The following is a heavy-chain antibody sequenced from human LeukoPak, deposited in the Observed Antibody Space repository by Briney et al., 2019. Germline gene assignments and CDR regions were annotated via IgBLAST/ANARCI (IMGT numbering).Heavy chain of an antibody. CDR2: IIPIPGIA. V-gene: IGHV1-69*10. Sequence: SVKVSCKASGGTFSRYGISWVRQAPGQGLEWMGGIIPIPGIANYAQKFQGRVTITADKSTSTDYMELSSLRSEDTAVYYCAREEVAATRGADYWGQGTLVTVSS. J-gene: IGHJ4*02. CDR3: AREEVAATRGADY. D-gene: IGHD2-15*01. CDR1: GGTFSRYG.